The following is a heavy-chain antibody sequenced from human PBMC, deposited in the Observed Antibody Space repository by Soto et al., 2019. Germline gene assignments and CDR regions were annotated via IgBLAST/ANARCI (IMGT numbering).Heavy chain of an antibody. CDR3: AKDREKYSGSLHYFDY. Sequence: QVQLVESGGGVVQPGRSLRLSCAASGFTFSSYGMHWVRQAPGKGLEWVAVISYDGSNKYYADSMKGRFTISRDNSKNTLYLQMNSLRAEDTAVYYCAKDREKYSGSLHYFDYWGQGTLVTVSS. CDR2: ISYDGSNK. CDR1: GFTFSSYG. D-gene: IGHD1-26*01. V-gene: IGHV3-30*18. J-gene: IGHJ4*02.